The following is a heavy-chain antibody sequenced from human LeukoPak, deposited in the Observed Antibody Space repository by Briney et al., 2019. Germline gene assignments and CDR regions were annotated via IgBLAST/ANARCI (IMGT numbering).Heavy chain of an antibody. Sequence: SETLSLTCSVSGGSISSSDYYWGWIRQPPGKGLEWIGTMFYSGITYYSPSLKSRVTIPVDTSKNQFSLKLSSVTAADTAVYFCARHGSSGVVITNFDYWGQRTLVTVSS. V-gene: IGHV4-39*01. D-gene: IGHD3-3*01. J-gene: IGHJ4*02. CDR2: MFYSGIT. CDR1: GGSISSSDYY. CDR3: ARHGSSGVVITNFDY.